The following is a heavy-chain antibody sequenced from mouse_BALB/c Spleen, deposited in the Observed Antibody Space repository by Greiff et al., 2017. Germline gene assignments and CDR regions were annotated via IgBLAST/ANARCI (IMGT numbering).Heavy chain of an antibody. V-gene: IGHV14-3*02. J-gene: IGHJ4*01. CDR3: ARNYYGYAMDY. CDR1: GFNIKDTY. Sequence: VQLQQSGAELVKPGASVKLSCTASGFNIKDTYMHWVKQRPEQGLEWIGRIDPANGNTKYDPKFQGKATITADTASNTAYLQLSSLTSEDTAVYYCARNYYGYAMDYWGQGNSVTVSS. CDR2: IDPANGNT. D-gene: IGHD1-1*01.